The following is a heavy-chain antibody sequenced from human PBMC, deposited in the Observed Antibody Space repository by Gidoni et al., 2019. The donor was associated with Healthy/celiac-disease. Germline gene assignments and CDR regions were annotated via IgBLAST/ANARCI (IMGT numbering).Heavy chain of an antibody. Sequence: QLQLQESGPGLVKPSETLSLTCTVSGGSISSSSYYWGWIRQPPGKGLEWIGSIYYSGSTYYNPSLKSRVTISVDTSKNQFSLKLSSVTAADTAVYYCAGYYDFWSGYKTRFDYWGQGTLVTVSS. J-gene: IGHJ4*02. CDR2: IYYSGST. CDR3: AGYYDFWSGYKTRFDY. V-gene: IGHV4-39*01. D-gene: IGHD3-3*01. CDR1: GGSISSSSYY.